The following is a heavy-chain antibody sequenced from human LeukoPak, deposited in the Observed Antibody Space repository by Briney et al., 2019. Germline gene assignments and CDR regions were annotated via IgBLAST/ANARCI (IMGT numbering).Heavy chain of an antibody. D-gene: IGHD3-9*01. V-gene: IGHV3-74*01. CDR3: ARDRETYYDILTGYYTLGDAFDI. Sequence: GGSLRLSCAVSGITFTTIDVSWVRQAPGKGLVWVSRINRDGSSTSYADSVKGRFTISRDNAKNTLYLQMNSLRAEDTAVYYCARDRETYYDILTGYYTLGDAFDIWGQGTMVTVSS. CDR1: GITFTTID. CDR2: INRDGSST. J-gene: IGHJ3*02.